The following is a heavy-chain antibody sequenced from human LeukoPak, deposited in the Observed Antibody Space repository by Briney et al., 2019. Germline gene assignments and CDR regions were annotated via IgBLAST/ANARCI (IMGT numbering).Heavy chain of an antibody. V-gene: IGHV4-4*07. J-gene: IGHJ2*01. D-gene: IGHD3-22*01. CDR1: GGSISSYY. CDR2: IYTSGST. Sequence: SETLSLTCTVSGGSISSYYWSWIRQPAGKELEWIGRIYTSGSTNYNPSLKSRVTMSVDTSKNQFSLKLSSVTAADTAVYYCARDYYDSSVSRYFDLWGRGTLVTVSS. CDR3: ARDYYDSSVSRYFDL.